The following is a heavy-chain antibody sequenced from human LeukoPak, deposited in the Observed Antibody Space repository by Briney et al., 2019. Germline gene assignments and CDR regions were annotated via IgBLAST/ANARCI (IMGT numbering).Heavy chain of an antibody. J-gene: IGHJ4*02. V-gene: IGHV4-39*07. D-gene: IGHD3-3*01. CDR2: IYSSGST. CDR1: RGSISSSGYY. Sequence: SETLSLTCTVSRGSISSSGYYWGWIRQPPGKGLEWIGNIYSSGSTYYNPSLKSRVTMSVDTSKNQFSLKLSSVTAADTAVYYCARDLSGYSSFDYWGQGTLVTVSP. CDR3: ARDLSGYSSFDY.